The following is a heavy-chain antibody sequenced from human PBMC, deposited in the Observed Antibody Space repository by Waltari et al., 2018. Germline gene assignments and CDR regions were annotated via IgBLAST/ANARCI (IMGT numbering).Heavy chain of an antibody. V-gene: IGHV1-69*05. CDR2: IIPIFGTA. J-gene: IGHJ4*02. Sequence: QVQLVQSGAEVKKPGSPVKVPCKASGGTFSNYTINWVPQAPGQGLEWMGGIIPIFGTANYAQKFQGRVTITTDESTSTAYMELSSLRSEDTAVYYCARASGLRFFPEPFDYWGQGTLVTVSS. CDR3: ARASGLRFFPEPFDY. D-gene: IGHD3-3*01. CDR1: GGTFSNYT.